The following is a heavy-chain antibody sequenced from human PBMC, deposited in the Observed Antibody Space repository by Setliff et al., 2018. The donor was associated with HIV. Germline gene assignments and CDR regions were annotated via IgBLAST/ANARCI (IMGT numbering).Heavy chain of an antibody. V-gene: IGHV5-51*01. CDR1: ACSFTNCW. CDR3: ATTRGYCSGGSCYSPPYMDV. Sequence: GESLKISCTGSACSFTNCWIGWVRQMPGKGLEWMGIIYPDDSDTRYSPSFQGQVAISADKSISTAYLQWSSLKASDTAMYYCATTRGYCSGGSCYSPPYMDVWGKGTTVTVSS. J-gene: IGHJ6*03. CDR2: IYPDDSDT. D-gene: IGHD2-15*01.